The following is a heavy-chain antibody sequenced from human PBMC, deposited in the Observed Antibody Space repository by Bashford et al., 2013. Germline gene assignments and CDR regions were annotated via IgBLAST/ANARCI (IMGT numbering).Heavy chain of an antibody. J-gene: IGHJ4*02. D-gene: IGHD1/OR15-1a*01. CDR3: ADTKGQQQSIDY. CDR2: INPHSGAT. V-gene: IGHV1-2*02. CDR1: GDFFIGYY. Sequence: SSVKVSCKASGDFFIGYYVHWVRQAPGQGLEWMGWINPHSGATFLAQTFQGRIILTTDSSMTTVYMELTRLTSDDTATYFCADTKGQQQSIDYWGQGTLVTVSS.